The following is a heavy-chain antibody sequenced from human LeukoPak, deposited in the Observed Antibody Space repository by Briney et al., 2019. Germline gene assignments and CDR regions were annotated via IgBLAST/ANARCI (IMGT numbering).Heavy chain of an antibody. Sequence: PSETLSLTCTVSGGSISSYYWSWIRQPPGKGLEWIGYIYTSGSTNYNPSLKSRVTMSVDTSKNQFSLKLSSVTAADTAVYYCARDPLIAAAGSYYFDYWGQGTLVTVSS. V-gene: IGHV4-4*08. J-gene: IGHJ4*02. CDR1: GGSISSYY. CDR3: ARDPLIAAAGSYYFDY. D-gene: IGHD6-13*01. CDR2: IYTSGST.